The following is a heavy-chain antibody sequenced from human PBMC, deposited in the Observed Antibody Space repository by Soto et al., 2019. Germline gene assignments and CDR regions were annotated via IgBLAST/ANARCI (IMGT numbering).Heavy chain of an antibody. D-gene: IGHD1-26*01. V-gene: IGHV4-59*08. CDR2: ISYSEST. Sequence: QVLLQESGPGLVKPSGTLSLTCTVSGDSIRNYYWNWVRQPPGKGLEWIGHISYSESTNYNPSLKSRVTIPMDTSKHQFSLKLISVTAADTALYYCARRRCLGGRCNGGNWLDPWGQGILVTVSS. CDR3: ARRRCLGGRCNGGNWLDP. CDR1: GDSIRNYY. J-gene: IGHJ5*02.